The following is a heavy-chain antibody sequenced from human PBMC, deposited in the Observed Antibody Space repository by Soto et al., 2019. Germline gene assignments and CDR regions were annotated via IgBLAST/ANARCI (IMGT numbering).Heavy chain of an antibody. Sequence: GESLRPSCPASGSTFDDYAMHWVRQAQGKGLGWVALISWEGGSTYYADSVKGRFTIYRDNSKKSLYLQMNSQRAGGTALHYCAKEKLRENPGTFMDVWGQGTTVTVSS. D-gene: IGHD2-15*01. CDR1: GSTFDDYA. CDR3: AKEKLRENPGTFMDV. CDR2: ISWEGGST. V-gene: IGHV3-43D*04. J-gene: IGHJ6*02.